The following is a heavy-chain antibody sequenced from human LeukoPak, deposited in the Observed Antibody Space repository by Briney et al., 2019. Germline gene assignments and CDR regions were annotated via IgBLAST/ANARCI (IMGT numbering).Heavy chain of an antibody. V-gene: IGHV4-39*07. CDR2: IYYSGST. CDR3: ARDHPRLDAFDI. D-gene: IGHD6-25*01. CDR1: GGSISSSSYY. J-gene: IGHJ3*02. Sequence: KTSETLSLTCTVSGGSISSSSYYWGWIRQPPGKGLEWIGSIYYSGSTYYNPSLKSRVTISVDTSKNQFSLKLSSVTAADTAVYYCARDHPRLDAFDIWGQGTMVTVSS.